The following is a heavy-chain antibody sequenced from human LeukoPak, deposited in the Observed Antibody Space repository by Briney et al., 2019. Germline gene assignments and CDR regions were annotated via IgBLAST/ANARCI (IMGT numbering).Heavy chain of an antibody. CDR3: ARDRNYYDSSGYYYY. D-gene: IGHD3-22*01. CDR1: GFTFSSYA. Sequence: GGSLRLSCAASGFTFSSYAMHWVRQAPGKGLEWVAVISYDGSNKYYADSVKGRFTISRDNSKNTLYLQMNSLRAEDTAVYYCARDRNYYDSSGYYYYWGQGTLVTVSS. J-gene: IGHJ4*02. V-gene: IGHV3-30*04. CDR2: ISYDGSNK.